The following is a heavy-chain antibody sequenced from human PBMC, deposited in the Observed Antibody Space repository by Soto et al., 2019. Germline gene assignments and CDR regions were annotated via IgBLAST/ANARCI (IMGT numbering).Heavy chain of an antibody. CDR3: ARDHHGSGSYYYYYGMDV. Sequence: GGSLRLSCAASGFTVSSNYMSWVRQAPGKGLEWVSVIYSGGSTYYADSVKGRFTISRHNSKNTLYLQMNSLRAEDTAVYYCARDHHGSGSYYYYYGMDVWGQGTTVTVSS. CDR2: IYSGGST. CDR1: GFTVSSNY. V-gene: IGHV3-66*01. D-gene: IGHD3-10*01. J-gene: IGHJ6*02.